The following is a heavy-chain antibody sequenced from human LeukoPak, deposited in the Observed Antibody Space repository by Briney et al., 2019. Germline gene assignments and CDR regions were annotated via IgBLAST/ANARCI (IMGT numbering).Heavy chain of an antibody. CDR1: GFTFSSYA. V-gene: IGHV3-30*18. J-gene: IGHJ5*02. Sequence: GGSLRLSCAASGFTFSSYAMSWVRQAPGKGLEWVAVISYDGSNKYYADSVKGRFTISRDNSKNTLYLQMNSLRAEDTAVYYCAKDGWFGETNWFDPWGQGTLVTVSS. CDR3: AKDGWFGETNWFDP. D-gene: IGHD3-10*01. CDR2: ISYDGSNK.